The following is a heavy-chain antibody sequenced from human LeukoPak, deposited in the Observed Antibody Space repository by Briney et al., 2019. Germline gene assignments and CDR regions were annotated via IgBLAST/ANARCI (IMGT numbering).Heavy chain of an antibody. CDR1: GGSISSYY. CDR3: ARDFYYYDSSGYYDY. Sequence: SETLSLTCTVSGGSISSYYWSWIRQPAGKGLESIGHISTSGSTNYNPSLKSRVTMSVDTSKNQFSLKLSSVTAADTAVYYCARDFYYYDSSGYYDYWGQGTLVTVSS. V-gene: IGHV4-4*07. D-gene: IGHD3-22*01. CDR2: ISTSGST. J-gene: IGHJ4*02.